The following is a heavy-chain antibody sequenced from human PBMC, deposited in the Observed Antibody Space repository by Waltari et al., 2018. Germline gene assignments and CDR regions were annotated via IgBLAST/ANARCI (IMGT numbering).Heavy chain of an antibody. D-gene: IGHD1-20*01. CDR1: RYSITSGSY. V-gene: IGHV4-38-2*02. J-gene: IGHJ4*02. CDR2: IYHSGIT. Sequence: QVQLQESGPGLVKPSETLSLTCSVSRYSITSGSYWGWIRQPPGKGLEWIGSIYHSGITFYNPSLKSRVTISVDTSKNQFSLKLSSVTAADTAVYYCARDTPAPRITGATSVDYWGQGTLVTVSS. CDR3: ARDTPAPRITGATSVDY.